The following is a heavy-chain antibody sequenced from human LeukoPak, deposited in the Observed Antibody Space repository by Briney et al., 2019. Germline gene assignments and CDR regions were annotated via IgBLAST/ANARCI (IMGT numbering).Heavy chain of an antibody. Sequence: PGASVKVSCKASGYTFTSYDINWVRQATGQGLEWMGWMNPNSGNTGYAQKFQGRVTITRNTSISTAYMELSSLRSEGTAVYYCARSITIFGVVILDYWGQGTLVTVSS. CDR3: ARSITIFGVVILDY. J-gene: IGHJ4*02. CDR1: GYTFTSYD. D-gene: IGHD3-3*01. V-gene: IGHV1-8*03. CDR2: MNPNSGNT.